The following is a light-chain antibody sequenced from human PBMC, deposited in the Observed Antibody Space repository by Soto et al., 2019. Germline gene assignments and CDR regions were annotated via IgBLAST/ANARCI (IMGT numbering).Light chain of an antibody. CDR3: QQSDSSAIT. J-gene: IGKJ5*01. V-gene: IGKV3-20*01. CDR2: GAS. Sequence: EIVLTQSPGTLSLSPGERATLSRRASQSVRNNYLAWYQHKGGQAPRLLIYGASTRATGIPDRFSGSGSGTDFTLTISRLEPEEFAVYYCQQSDSSAITFGQGTRLEIK. CDR1: QSVRNNY.